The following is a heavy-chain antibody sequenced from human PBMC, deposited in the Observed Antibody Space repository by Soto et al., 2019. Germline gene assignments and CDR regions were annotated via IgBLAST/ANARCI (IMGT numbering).Heavy chain of an antibody. CDR3: AKSRDGYSFYYYYGMDV. CDR1: GFTFSNYG. V-gene: IGHV3-30*18. Sequence: PGGSLRLSCAAPGFTFSNYGVHWVRQAPGKGLEWVALISHDGSNEYYADSVKGRFTISRDNSKNTLYLQMNSLRADDTAVYYCAKSRDGYSFYYYYGMDVWGQGTTVTVSS. D-gene: IGHD5-18*01. CDR2: ISHDGSNE. J-gene: IGHJ6*02.